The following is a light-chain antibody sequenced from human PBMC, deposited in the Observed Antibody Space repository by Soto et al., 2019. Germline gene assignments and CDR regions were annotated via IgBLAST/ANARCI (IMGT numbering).Light chain of an antibody. V-gene: IGLV1-40*01. CDR3: QSYDRSLSGSII. J-gene: IGLJ2*01. CDR1: SSNSGAGYD. Sequence: QSVLTQPPSVSGAPGQSVTISCTGSSSNSGAGYDVHWYQQLPGTAPKLLIYANNTRPSGVPDRFSGSKSGTSASLAITGLQAEDEADYYCQSYDRSLSGSIIFGGGTKVTVL. CDR2: ANN.